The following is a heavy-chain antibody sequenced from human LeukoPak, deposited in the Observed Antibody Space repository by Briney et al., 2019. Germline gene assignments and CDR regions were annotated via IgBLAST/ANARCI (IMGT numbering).Heavy chain of an antibody. V-gene: IGHV3-30*02. D-gene: IGHD3-3*02. CDR3: AKAHFNYFDY. CDR2: IRYDGSNK. CDR1: GFTFSSYG. J-gene: IGHJ4*02. Sequence: GGSLRLSCAASGFTFSSYGMHWVRQAPRKGLEWVAFIRYDGSNKYYADSVKGRFTVSRDNSKNTLYLQMNSLRAEDTAVYYCAKAHFNYFDYWGQGTLVTVSS.